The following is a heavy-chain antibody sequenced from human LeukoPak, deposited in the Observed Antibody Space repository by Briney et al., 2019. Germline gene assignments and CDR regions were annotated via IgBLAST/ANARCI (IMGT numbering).Heavy chain of an antibody. CDR2: INTDGSST. V-gene: IGHV3-74*01. J-gene: IGHJ4*02. CDR3: ARGANVWGRSFDY. CDR1: GFTFSAYW. Sequence: GGSLRLSCAASGFTFSAYWMHWVRQAPGRGLVWVSRINTDGSSTSYADSVKGRFTISRDNAKNTLYLQMNSLRAEDTAVYYCARGANVWGRSFDYWGQGTLVTVSS. D-gene: IGHD3-16*01.